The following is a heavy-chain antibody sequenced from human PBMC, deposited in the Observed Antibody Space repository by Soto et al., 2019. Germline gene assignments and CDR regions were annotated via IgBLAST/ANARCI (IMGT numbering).Heavy chain of an antibody. Sequence: QVQLVESGGGVVQPGRSLRISCAASGFTFSSYGMHWVRQAPGKGLEWVAVISYDGSNKYYADSVKGRFTITRDNSKNTLYLQMNSLRAEDTAVYYCANALRYFDWLFIADYWGQGTLVTVSS. CDR2: ISYDGSNK. J-gene: IGHJ4*02. CDR3: ANALRYFDWLFIADY. CDR1: GFTFSSYG. V-gene: IGHV3-30*18. D-gene: IGHD3-9*01.